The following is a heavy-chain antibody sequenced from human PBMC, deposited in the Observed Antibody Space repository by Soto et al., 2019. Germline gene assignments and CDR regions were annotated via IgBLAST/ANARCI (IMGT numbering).Heavy chain of an antibody. D-gene: IGHD2-2*02. CDR3: ARGPVPATAIPYYFDY. CDR2: ISYDGSNK. J-gene: IGHJ4*02. V-gene: IGHV3-30-3*01. CDR1: GFTFSSYA. Sequence: GGSLRLSCAASGFTFSSYAMRWVRQAPGKGLEWVAVISYDGSNKYYADSVKGRFTISRDNSKNTLYLQMNSLRAEDTAVYYCARGPVPATAIPYYFDYWGQGTLVTVSS.